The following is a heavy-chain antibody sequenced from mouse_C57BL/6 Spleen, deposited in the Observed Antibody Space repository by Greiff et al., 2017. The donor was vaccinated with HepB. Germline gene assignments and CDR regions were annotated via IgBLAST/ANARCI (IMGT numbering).Heavy chain of an antibody. CDR3: TRGLPIYYGSSPYYFDY. V-gene: IGHV1-15*01. J-gene: IGHJ2*01. CDR2: IDPETGGT. Sequence: VKLQQSGAELVRPGASVTLSCKASGYTFTDYEMHWVKQTPVHGLEWIGAIDPETGGTAYNQKFKGKAILTADKSSSTAYMELRSLTSEDSAVYYCTRGLPIYYGSSPYYFDYWGQGTTLTVSS. D-gene: IGHD1-1*01. CDR1: GYTFTDYE.